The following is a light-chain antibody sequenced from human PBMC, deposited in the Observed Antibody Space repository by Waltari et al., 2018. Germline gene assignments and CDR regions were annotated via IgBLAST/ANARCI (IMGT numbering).Light chain of an antibody. CDR3: QAWDSGAAGV. CDR2: QDV. Sequence: SYDLTQSPSVSVSPGQTASITCSGDELEKKYVCWYQQKPGQSHVLVIYQDVRRPSEIPERFSGSNSGNTATLTISGTQPMDEADYYCQAWDSGAAGVFGKGTKVTVL. J-gene: IGLJ1*01. CDR1: ELEKKY. V-gene: IGLV3-1*01.